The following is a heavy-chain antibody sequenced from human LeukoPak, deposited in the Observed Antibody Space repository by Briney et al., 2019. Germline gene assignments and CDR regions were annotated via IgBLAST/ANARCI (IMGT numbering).Heavy chain of an antibody. J-gene: IGHJ4*02. CDR2: ISYDGSNK. Sequence: GGSLRLSCAASGVTFSSYGMHWVRQAPGKGLEWVAVISYDGSNKYYADSVKGRFTISRDNSKNTLYLQMNSLRAEDTAVYYCAKESAQRYYFDYWGQGTLVTVSS. CDR1: GVTFSSYG. D-gene: IGHD3-16*01. V-gene: IGHV3-30*18. CDR3: AKESAQRYYFDY.